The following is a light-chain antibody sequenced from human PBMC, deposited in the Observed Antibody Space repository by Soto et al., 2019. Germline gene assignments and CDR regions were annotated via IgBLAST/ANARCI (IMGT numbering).Light chain of an antibody. V-gene: IGKV3-20*01. CDR1: QSVSSAY. Sequence: EIVLMQSPGTLSLSPGERATLSCRASQSVSSAYLAWYQHKPGQPPTLLIYAASSRVTGIPDRFSGSGSGTDFTLTISRLEPEDFAVYYCQQYGSSSTWTFGPGTKVEIK. CDR3: QQYGSSSTWT. CDR2: AAS. J-gene: IGKJ1*01.